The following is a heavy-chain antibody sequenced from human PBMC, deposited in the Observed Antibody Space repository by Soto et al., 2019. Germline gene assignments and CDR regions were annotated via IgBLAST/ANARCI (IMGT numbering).Heavy chain of an antibody. CDR1: GYSFTSYW. D-gene: IGHD3-10*01. Sequence: PGESLKISCKGSGYSFTSYWISWVRQMPGKGLEWMGRIDPSDSYTNYSPSFQGHVTISADKSISTAYLQWSSLKASDTAMYYCARGVQYYYGSGSYYNIWGQGTMVTVSS. J-gene: IGHJ3*02. CDR2: IDPSDSYT. V-gene: IGHV5-10-1*01. CDR3: ARGVQYYYGSGSYYNI.